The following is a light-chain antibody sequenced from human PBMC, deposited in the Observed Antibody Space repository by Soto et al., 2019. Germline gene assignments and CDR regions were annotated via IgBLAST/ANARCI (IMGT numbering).Light chain of an antibody. V-gene: IGKV1-8*01. CDR3: QQYYRYPIT. CDR2: AAS. Sequence: AIRVNQSASAFCASTGYILVITCRASQGISSYLAWYQQKPGKAPQLLIYAASTLQSVVSSRFSRSRSGADCIGILGCLQSEDFATYSCQQYYRYPITFGQGTRLEIK. J-gene: IGKJ5*01. CDR1: QGISSY.